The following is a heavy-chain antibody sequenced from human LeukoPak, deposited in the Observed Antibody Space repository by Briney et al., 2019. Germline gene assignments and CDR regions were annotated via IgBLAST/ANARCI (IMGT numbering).Heavy chain of an antibody. D-gene: IGHD3-22*01. Sequence: GASVKVSCKASGGTFSSYAISWVRQAPGQGFEWMGGIIPIFGTANYAQKFQGRVTITADESTSTAYMELSSLRSEDTAVYYCARLHYYDSSDYYSYFDYWGQGTLVTVSS. CDR3: ARLHYYDSSDYYSYFDY. J-gene: IGHJ4*02. CDR1: GGTFSSYA. V-gene: IGHV1-69*13. CDR2: IIPIFGTA.